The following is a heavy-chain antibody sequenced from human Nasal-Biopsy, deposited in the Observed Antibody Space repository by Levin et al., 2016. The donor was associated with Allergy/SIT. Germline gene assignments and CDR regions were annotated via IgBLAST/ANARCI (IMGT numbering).Heavy chain of an antibody. J-gene: IGHJ5*01. CDR3: VRLEFWSGDNDHTS. CDR1: GFTFSSYS. D-gene: IGHD3-3*01. Sequence: GESLKISCAASGFTFSSYSMTWVRQAPGKGLEWVSYISSGGSTTYYADSVKGRFSISRDNAKNSLYLEMNSLRAEDTAVYYCVRLEFWSGDNDHTSWGQGTLVTVSS. CDR2: ISSGGSTT. V-gene: IGHV3-48*01.